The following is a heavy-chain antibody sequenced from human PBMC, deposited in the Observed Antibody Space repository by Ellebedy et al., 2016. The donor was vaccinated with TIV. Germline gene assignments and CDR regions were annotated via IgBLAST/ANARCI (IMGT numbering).Heavy chain of an antibody. CDR1: GFTFGDYA. V-gene: IGHV3-49*03. J-gene: IGHJ4*02. D-gene: IGHD5-24*01. Sequence: GGSLRLSCTASGFTFGDYAMTWFRQAPGKGLEWVGFIRSKAIGGSTEYAASVKGRFTVSRDDSKSIAYLQMNSLKTDDTAVYYCARGRLKMSTTFDYWGQGTLVTVSS. CDR2: IRSKAIGGST. CDR3: ARGRLKMSTTFDY.